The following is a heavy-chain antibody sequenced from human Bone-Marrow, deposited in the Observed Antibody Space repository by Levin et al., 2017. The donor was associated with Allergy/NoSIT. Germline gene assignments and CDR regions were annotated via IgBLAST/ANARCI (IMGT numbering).Heavy chain of an antibody. J-gene: IGHJ3*02. CDR2: IWKDGSNE. Sequence: GGSLRLSCAASGFTFSHYAMHWVRQPPGKGLEWVAVIWKDGSNEYYAGPVKGRFSISRDNSKNTLYLQMNSLRAEDTAVYYCARDIGEWELLLSAFDIWGQGTMVTVSS. V-gene: IGHV3-33*01. CDR1: GFTFSHYA. CDR3: ARDIGEWELLLSAFDI. D-gene: IGHD1-26*01.